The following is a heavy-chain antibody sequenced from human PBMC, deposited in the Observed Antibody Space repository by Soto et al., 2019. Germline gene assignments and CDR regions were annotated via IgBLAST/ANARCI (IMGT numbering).Heavy chain of an antibody. CDR3: ARALVVPAATEAYYYYGMDV. CDR1: IGTFSSYA. J-gene: IGHJ6*02. V-gene: IGHV1-69*01. D-gene: IGHD2-2*01. Sequence: QVQLVQSGAEVKKPGSSVKVSCKASIGTFSSYAISWVRQAPGQGLEWMGGIIPIFGTANYAQKFQGRVTITADESTSTAYMELSSLRSEDTAVYSCARALVVPAATEAYYYYGMDVWGQGTTVTVSS. CDR2: IIPIFGTA.